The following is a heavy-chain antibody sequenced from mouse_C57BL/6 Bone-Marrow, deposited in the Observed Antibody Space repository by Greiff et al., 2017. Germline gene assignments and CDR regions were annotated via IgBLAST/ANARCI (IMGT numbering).Heavy chain of an antibody. V-gene: IGHV1-5*01. J-gene: IGHJ2*01. CDR2: ISPGNSDT. D-gene: IGHD1-1*01. CDR1: GYTFTSYW. Sequence: VHVKQSGTVLARPGASVKMSCKTSGYTFTSYWMHWVKQRPGQGLEWIGAISPGNSDTSYNQKFKGKAKLTAVTSASTAYMELSSLTNEDSAVYYCTRRGRRTNYFDYWGQGTTLTVSS. CDR3: TRRGRRTNYFDY.